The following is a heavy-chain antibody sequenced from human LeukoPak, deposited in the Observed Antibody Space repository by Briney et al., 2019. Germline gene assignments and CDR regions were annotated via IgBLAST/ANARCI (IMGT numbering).Heavy chain of an antibody. Sequence: PGGSLRLSSAASGFTFSVYALHWVRQAPGKGLEWLAVMSYDETSQYYADSVKGRFTTSRDKAKSTVYLQMNSLRLDDTAIYYCVRDRDYYGSGRGIFDSWGQGTLVTVSS. CDR3: VRDRDYYGSGRGIFDS. J-gene: IGHJ4*02. CDR1: GFTFSVYA. CDR2: MSYDETSQ. D-gene: IGHD3-10*01. V-gene: IGHV3-30-3*01.